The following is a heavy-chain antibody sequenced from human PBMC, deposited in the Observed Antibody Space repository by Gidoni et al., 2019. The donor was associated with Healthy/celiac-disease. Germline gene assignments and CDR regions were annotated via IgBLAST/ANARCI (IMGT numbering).Heavy chain of an antibody. J-gene: IGHJ6*03. CDR2: IYYSGST. D-gene: IGHD4-17*01. CDR1: GGSISSSSYY. Sequence: QLQLQESGPGLVKPSETLSLTCTVSGGSISSSSYYWGWIRQPPGKGLEWIGSIYYSGSTYYNPSLKSRVTISVDTSKNQFSLKLSSVTAADTAVYYCAGTTVTTLGGNYYYYMDVWGKGTTVTVSS. V-gene: IGHV4-39*01. CDR3: AGTTVTTLGGNYYYYMDV.